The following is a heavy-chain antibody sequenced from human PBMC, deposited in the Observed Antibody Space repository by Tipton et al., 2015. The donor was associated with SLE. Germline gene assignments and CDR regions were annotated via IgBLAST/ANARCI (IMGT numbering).Heavy chain of an antibody. CDR3: ARVLLSYFDY. Sequence: QSGAEVKKPGASVKVSCKASGYTFTAYYMHWVRQAPGQGPEWMGWINPKSGGTTYAQRFQGRVTMTRDTSISTAYMELSRLTSDDTAVYFCARVLLSYFDYWGQGTLVTVSS. CDR1: GYTFTAYY. V-gene: IGHV1-2*02. CDR2: INPKSGGT. J-gene: IGHJ4*02.